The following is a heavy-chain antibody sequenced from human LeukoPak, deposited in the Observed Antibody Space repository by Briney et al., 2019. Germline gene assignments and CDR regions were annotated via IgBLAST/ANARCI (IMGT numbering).Heavy chain of an antibody. CDR2: ISGSGGST. V-gene: IGHV3-23*01. Sequence: GGSLRLSCAASGFTFSSYVMSWVRQAPGKGLEWVSAISGSGGSTYYADSVKGRFTITRDNSKNTLYLQMNSLRAEDTAVYYCAKSAYFDWLLCDYWGQGTLVTVSS. D-gene: IGHD3-9*01. CDR1: GFTFSSYV. CDR3: AKSAYFDWLLCDY. J-gene: IGHJ4*02.